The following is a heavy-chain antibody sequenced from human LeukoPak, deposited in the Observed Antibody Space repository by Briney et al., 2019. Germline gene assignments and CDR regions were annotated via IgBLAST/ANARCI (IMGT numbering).Heavy chain of an antibody. V-gene: IGHV1-18*01. J-gene: IGHJ3*02. CDR2: ISGYNGNT. D-gene: IGHD3-22*01. CDR1: GYTFTAYN. Sequence: ATSVKVSCKASGYTFTAYNINWVRQAPGQGLEWMGWISGYNGNTNYAQKLQGRVTMTTDTSTSTTYMELRSLKSDDTAVYYCASLKNYYDSSGYLVIDAFDIWGQGTMVTVSS. CDR3: ASLKNYYDSSGYLVIDAFDI.